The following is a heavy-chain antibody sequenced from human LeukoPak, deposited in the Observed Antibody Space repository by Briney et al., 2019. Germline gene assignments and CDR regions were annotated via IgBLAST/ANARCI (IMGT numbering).Heavy chain of an antibody. V-gene: IGHV4-59*01. CDR2: IFYSGST. J-gene: IGHJ4*02. CDR1: GAPISSYY. Sequence: SETLSLTCTVSGAPISSYYWSWIRQPPGKGLEWIGYIFYSGSTLYNPSLQSRVTISVDTSKNQISLKLTSVTAADTAVYYCASGPYPAAGTDHQFDYWGQGTLVTVSS. D-gene: IGHD6-13*01. CDR3: ASGPYPAAGTDHQFDY.